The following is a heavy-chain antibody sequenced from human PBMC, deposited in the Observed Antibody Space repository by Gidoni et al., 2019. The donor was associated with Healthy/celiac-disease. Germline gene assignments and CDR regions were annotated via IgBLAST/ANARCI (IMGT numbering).Heavy chain of an antibody. V-gene: IGHV2-26*01. D-gene: IGHD3-3*01. CDR1: GFPSSNARMG. Sequence: QVTLKESGPVLVKPTEPLPLTSTVSGFPSSNARMGVSWIRQPPGKALEWLAHIFSIDEKSYSTSLKSRLTITKDTSKSQVVITMTNMDPVDTATYYCARIPDPTDYYFDYWGQGTLVTVSS. CDR2: IFSIDEK. CDR3: ARIPDPTDYYFDY. J-gene: IGHJ4*02.